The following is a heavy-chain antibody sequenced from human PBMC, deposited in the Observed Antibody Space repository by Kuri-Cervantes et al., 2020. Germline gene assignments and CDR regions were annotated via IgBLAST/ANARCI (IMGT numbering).Heavy chain of an antibody. D-gene: IGHD6-6*01. V-gene: IGHV1-18*01. CDR1: GYTFTSYG. Sequence: ASVKVSCKASGYTFTSYGISWVRQAPGQGLEWMGWISAYNGNTNYAQKFQGRVTITADESTSTAYMELSNLRSEDTAVYYCARSIDSSSSFRAAFDIWGQGTMVTVSS. J-gene: IGHJ3*02. CDR2: ISAYNGNT. CDR3: ARSIDSSSSFRAAFDI.